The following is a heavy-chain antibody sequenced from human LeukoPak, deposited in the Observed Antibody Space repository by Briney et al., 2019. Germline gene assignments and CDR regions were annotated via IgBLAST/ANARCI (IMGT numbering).Heavy chain of an antibody. CDR3: ARTYYNILTGYPHFDY. CDR1: GYSFASYW. CDR2: IDPIDSYS. D-gene: IGHD3-9*01. J-gene: IGHJ4*02. Sequence: GESLRISCKGSGYSFASYWISWVRQMPGKGLDWMGRIDPIDSYSNYSPSFQGHVTISADKSISTAYLQWSSLKASDTAMYCCARTYYNILTGYPHFDYWGQGTLVTVSS. V-gene: IGHV5-10-1*01.